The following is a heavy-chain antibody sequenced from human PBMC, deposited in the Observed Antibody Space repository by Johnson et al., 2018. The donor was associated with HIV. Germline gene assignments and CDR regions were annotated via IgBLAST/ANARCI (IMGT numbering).Heavy chain of an antibody. J-gene: IGHJ3*02. D-gene: IGHD3-22*01. V-gene: IGHV3-30-3*01. CDR1: GFTFSSYA. CDR3: ARDDWGYDSSAFDAFDI. CDR2: ISYDGSNK. Sequence: QVQLVESGGGVVQPGRSLRLSCAASGFTFSSYAMHWVRQAPGKGLEWVAVISYDGSNKYYADSVKGRFTISRDNSKNTLYLQMNSLRAEDTAVYYCARDDWGYDSSAFDAFDIWGQGTMVTVSS.